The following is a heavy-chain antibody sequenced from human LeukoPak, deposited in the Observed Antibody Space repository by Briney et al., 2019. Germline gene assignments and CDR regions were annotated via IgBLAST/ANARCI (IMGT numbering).Heavy chain of an antibody. J-gene: IGHJ3*02. CDR2: ISDSGNNK. Sequence: GGSLRLSCAASGFTFSDYYMTWVRQAPGKGLEWISYISDSGNNKYFADSVKGRFTIYRDNAKNSLYLQMNSLRAEDTALYYCAREMYASGWLNAFDIWGQGTMVTVSS. CDR3: AREMYASGWLNAFDI. CDR1: GFTFSDYY. D-gene: IGHD6-19*01. V-gene: IGHV3-11*01.